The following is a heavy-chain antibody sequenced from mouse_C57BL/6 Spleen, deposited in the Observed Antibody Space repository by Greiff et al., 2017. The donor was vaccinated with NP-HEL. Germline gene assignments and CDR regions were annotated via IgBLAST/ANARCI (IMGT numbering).Heavy chain of an antibody. D-gene: IGHD2-4*01. CDR3: VRQDDYDVWFAY. V-gene: IGHV10-1*01. Sequence: EVQVVESGGGLVQPKGSLKLSCAASGFSFNTYAMNWVRQAPGKGLEWVARIRSKSNNYATYYADSVKDRFTTSRDDSESMLYLQMNNLKTEDTAMYYCVRQDDYDVWFAYWGQGTLVTVSA. CDR1: GFSFNTYA. J-gene: IGHJ3*01. CDR2: IRSKSNNYAT.